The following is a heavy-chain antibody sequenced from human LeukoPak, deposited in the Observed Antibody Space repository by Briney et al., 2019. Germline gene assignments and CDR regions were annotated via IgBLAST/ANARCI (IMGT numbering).Heavy chain of an antibody. D-gene: IGHD4-17*01. CDR1: GGTFSSYA. CDR3: ARVASHGDYDYFDY. J-gene: IGHJ4*02. Sequence: SVKVSCKASGGTFSSYAISWVRQAPGQGLEWMGRIIPIFGTANYAQKFQGRVTITTDESTSTAYMELGSLRSEDTAVYYCARVASHGDYDYFDYWGQGTLVTVYS. CDR2: IIPIFGTA. V-gene: IGHV1-69*05.